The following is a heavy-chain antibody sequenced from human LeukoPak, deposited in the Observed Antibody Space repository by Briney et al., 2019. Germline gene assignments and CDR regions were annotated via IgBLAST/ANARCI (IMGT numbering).Heavy chain of an antibody. CDR3: ARPYSSGWDNWFDP. CDR2: IRSDGSNK. D-gene: IGHD6-19*01. V-gene: IGHV3-30*02. CDR1: GFTFSSYG. Sequence: GGSLRLSCAASGFTFSSYGMHWVRQAPGKGLEWVAFIRSDGSNKYYADSVKGRFTISRDNAKNSLYLQMNSLRAEDTAVYYCARPYSSGWDNWFDPWGQGTLVTVSS. J-gene: IGHJ5*02.